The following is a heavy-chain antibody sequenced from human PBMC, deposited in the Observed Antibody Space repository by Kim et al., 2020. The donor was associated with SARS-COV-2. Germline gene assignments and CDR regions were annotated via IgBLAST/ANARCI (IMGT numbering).Heavy chain of an antibody. V-gene: IGHV3-33*01. Sequence: GGSLRLSCAASGFTFSSYGMHWVRQAPGKGLEWVAVIWYDGSNKYYADSVKGRFTISRDNSKNTLYLQMNSLRAEDTAVYYCAREAGAGYFLDYWGQGTLVTVSS. J-gene: IGHJ4*02. CDR1: GFTFSSYG. CDR3: AREAGAGYFLDY. D-gene: IGHD5-18*01. CDR2: IWYDGSNK.